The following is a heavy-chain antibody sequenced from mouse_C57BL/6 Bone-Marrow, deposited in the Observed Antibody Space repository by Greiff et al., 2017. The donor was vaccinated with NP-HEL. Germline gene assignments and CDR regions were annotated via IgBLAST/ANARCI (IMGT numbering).Heavy chain of an antibody. Sequence: EVKLVESEGGLVQPGSSMKLSCTASGFTFSDYYMAWVRQVPEKGLEWVANINYDGSSTYYLDSLKSRFIISRDNAQNILYLQMSSLKSEDTATYYCAREGGLRRRTYAMDYWGQGTSVTVSS. V-gene: IGHV5-16*01. J-gene: IGHJ4*01. CDR2: INYDGSST. CDR3: AREGGLRRRTYAMDY. CDR1: GFTFSDYY. D-gene: IGHD2-4*01.